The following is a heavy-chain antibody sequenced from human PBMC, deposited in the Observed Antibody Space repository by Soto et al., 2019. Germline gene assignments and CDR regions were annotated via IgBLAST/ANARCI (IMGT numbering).Heavy chain of an antibody. CDR2: INHSGST. CDR3: ARESMAVAGTGWFDP. CDR1: GGSFSGYY. D-gene: IGHD6-19*01. Sequence: PSETLSLTCAVYGGSFSGYYWSWIRQPPGKGLEWIGEINHSGSTNYNPSLKSRVTISVDTSKNQFSLKLSSVTAADTAVYYCARESMAVAGTGWFDPCGQGTLVTVSS. V-gene: IGHV4-34*01. J-gene: IGHJ5*02.